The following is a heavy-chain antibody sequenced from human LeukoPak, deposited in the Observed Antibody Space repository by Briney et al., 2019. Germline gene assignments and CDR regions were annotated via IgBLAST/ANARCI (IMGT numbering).Heavy chain of an antibody. D-gene: IGHD3-10*01. V-gene: IGHV4-59*01. CDR1: GGSISSYY. Sequence: SETLSLTCTVSGGSISSYYWSWIRQPPGKGLEWIGYIYYSGSTNYNPSLKSRVTISVDTSKNQFSLKLSSVTAADTAVYYCARGGYYYGSGSYSPNFDYWGQGTLVTVSS. CDR3: ARGGYYYGSGSYSPNFDY. CDR2: IYYSGST. J-gene: IGHJ4*02.